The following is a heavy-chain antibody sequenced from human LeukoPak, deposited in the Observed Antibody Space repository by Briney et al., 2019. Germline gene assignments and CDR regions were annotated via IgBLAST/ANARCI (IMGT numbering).Heavy chain of an antibody. V-gene: IGHV4-38-2*01. D-gene: IGHD6-13*01. CDR3: ARVDRIAAATLFDY. J-gene: IGHJ4*02. CDR1: GFTFSSYS. CDR2: ICHSGST. Sequence: GSLRLSCAASGFTFSSYSMNWVRQAPGKGLEWIGSICHSGSTYYNPSLKSRVTISVDTSKNQFSLKLSSVTAADTAVYYCARVDRIAAATLFDYWGQGTLVTVSS.